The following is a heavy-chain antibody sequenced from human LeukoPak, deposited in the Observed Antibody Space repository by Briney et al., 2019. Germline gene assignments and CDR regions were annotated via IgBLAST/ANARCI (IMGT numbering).Heavy chain of an antibody. Sequence: SETLSLTCSVSGYSISRGYHWAWVRQPPGKGLEWSGSVHYSEATYYNPSVNSRLPISADTSKNQFSVNMDSVTAADTAVYYCARINFNPDYWGQGTRVSVSS. D-gene: IGHD1-14*01. CDR2: VHYSEAT. CDR3: ARINFNPDY. CDR1: GYSISRGYH. J-gene: IGHJ4*02. V-gene: IGHV4-38-2*02.